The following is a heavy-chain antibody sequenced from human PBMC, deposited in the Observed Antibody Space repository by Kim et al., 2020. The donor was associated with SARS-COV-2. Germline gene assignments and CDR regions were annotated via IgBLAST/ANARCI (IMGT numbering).Heavy chain of an antibody. CDR1: GFTFTNAW. CDR2: IKSKSHGEKT. D-gene: IGHD6-13*01. V-gene: IGHV3-15*01. J-gene: IGHJ4*02. Sequence: GGSLRLSCVTSGLTFTSGFTFTNAWMHWVRQAPGKGLEWVGRIKSKSHGEKTDYNAPVKGRFTISRDDSKKTVFLQMNSLKAEDTAVYYCGTGAGGFFDQWGQGTLVTVSS. CDR3: GTGAGGFFDQ.